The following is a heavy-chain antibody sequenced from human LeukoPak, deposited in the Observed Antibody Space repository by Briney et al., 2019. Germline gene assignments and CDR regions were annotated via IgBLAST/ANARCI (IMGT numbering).Heavy chain of an antibody. J-gene: IGHJ4*02. CDR2: IYYSGST. D-gene: IGHD3-22*01. CDR3: ARGMGFTMIVPY. V-gene: IGHV4-59*01. Sequence: PSETLSLTCTVSGGSISSYYWSWIRHPPGKGLEWSGYIYYSGSTNYDPSLKSRVTISVDPSKNQFSLKLSSVTAADTAVYYCARGMGFTMIVPYWGQGTLVTVSS. CDR1: GGSISSYY.